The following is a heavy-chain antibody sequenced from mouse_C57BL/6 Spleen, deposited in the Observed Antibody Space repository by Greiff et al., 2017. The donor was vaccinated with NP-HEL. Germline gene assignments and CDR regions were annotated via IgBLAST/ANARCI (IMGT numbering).Heavy chain of an antibody. J-gene: IGHJ3*01. Sequence: EVKLVESGGGLVKPGGSLKLSCAASGFTFSDYGMHWVRQAPEKGLEWVAYISSGSSTIYYADTVKGRFTISRDNAKNTLFLQMTSLRSEDTAMYYCARTIYYDYDGFAYWGQGTLVTVSA. D-gene: IGHD2-4*01. CDR2: ISSGSSTI. CDR3: ARTIYYDYDGFAY. CDR1: GFTFSDYG. V-gene: IGHV5-17*01.